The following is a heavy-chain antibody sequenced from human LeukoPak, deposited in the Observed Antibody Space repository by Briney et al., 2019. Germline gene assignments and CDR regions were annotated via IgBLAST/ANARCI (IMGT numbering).Heavy chain of an antibody. CDR1: GFTCNSYS. Sequence: GSLRLSCASSGFTCNSYSINWVRQAPGKGLEWIGEINHSGSTNYNPSLKSRVTISVDTSKNQFSLKLSSVTAADTAVYYCARGRVDIVVVRAAISRYFNYWGQGTLVTVSS. D-gene: IGHD2-2*02. V-gene: IGHV4-34*01. J-gene: IGHJ4*02. CDR2: INHSGST. CDR3: ARGRVDIVVVRAAISRYFNY.